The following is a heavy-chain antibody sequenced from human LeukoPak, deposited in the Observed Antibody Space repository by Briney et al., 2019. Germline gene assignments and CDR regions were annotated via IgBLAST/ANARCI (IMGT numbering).Heavy chain of an antibody. CDR2: IKQDGSEK. J-gene: IGHJ3*02. CDR1: GFTFSSYW. D-gene: IGHD2-2*01. Sequence: GGSLRLSCAASGFTFSSYWMSWVRQAPGKGLEWVANIKQDGSEKYYVDSVKGRFTIFRDNAKNSLYLQMNSLRAEDTAVYYCARGAQTPRESKGSLEDIVVVPAAMPLVGHAFDIWGQGTMVTVSS. CDR3: ARGAQTPRESKGSLEDIVVVPAAMPLVGHAFDI. V-gene: IGHV3-7*01.